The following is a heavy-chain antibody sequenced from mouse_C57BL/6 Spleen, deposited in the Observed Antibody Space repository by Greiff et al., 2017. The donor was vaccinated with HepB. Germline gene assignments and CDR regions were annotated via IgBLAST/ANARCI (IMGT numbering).Heavy chain of an antibody. J-gene: IGHJ2*01. V-gene: IGHV14-2*01. Sequence: EVKVEESGAELVKPGASVKLSCTASGFNIKDYYMHWVKQRTEQGLEWIGRVDPEDGETKYDPKFQGKATITADTSSNTAYLQLSSLTSEDTAVYYSAIDFYYGYSDYWGQGTTLTVSS. CDR2: VDPEDGET. CDR3: AIDFYYGYSDY. D-gene: IGHD2-3*01. CDR1: GFNIKDYY.